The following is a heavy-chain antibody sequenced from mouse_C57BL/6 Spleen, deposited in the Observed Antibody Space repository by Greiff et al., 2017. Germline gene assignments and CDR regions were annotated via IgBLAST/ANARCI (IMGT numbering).Heavy chain of an antibody. CDR3: ARDAYSNYVAMDY. CDR1: GFTFSDFY. V-gene: IGHV7-1*01. CDR2: SRNKANDYTT. J-gene: IGHJ4*01. D-gene: IGHD2-5*01. Sequence: EVKLVESGGGLVQSGRSLRLSCATSGFTFSDFYMEWVRQAPGKGLEWIAASRNKANDYTTEYSASVKGRFIVSRDTSQSILYLQMNALRAEDTAIYYCARDAYSNYVAMDYWGQGTSVTVSS.